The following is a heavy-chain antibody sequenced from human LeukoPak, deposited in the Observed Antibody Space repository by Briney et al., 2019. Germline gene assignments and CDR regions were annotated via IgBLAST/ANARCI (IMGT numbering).Heavy chain of an antibody. V-gene: IGHV3-23*02. CDR2: ISGSGGIT. Sequence: GGSLRLSCAGSGFSFSSNTMSWVRQAPGEGLEWVSGISGSGGITYLEDAVRGRFIISGDNYKNTRYLQINSQRAEDTALYYCAKTTDGYSSGRYPGWPMDYWGQGTLVTVSS. D-gene: IGHD6-19*01. J-gene: IGHJ4*02. CDR1: GFSFSSNT. CDR3: AKTTDGYSSGRYPGWPMDY.